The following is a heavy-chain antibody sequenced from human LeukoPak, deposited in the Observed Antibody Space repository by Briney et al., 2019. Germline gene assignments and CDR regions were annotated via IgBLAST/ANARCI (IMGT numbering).Heavy chain of an antibody. CDR2: IIPIFGTA. CDR3: ARLSSGFDAFDI. Sequence: SVKVSCKASGGTFSSYAISWVRQAPGQGLEWMGGIIPIFGTANYAQKFQGRVTITADESTSTAYMELSSLRSEDTAVYYCARLSSGFDAFDIWGQGTMVTVSS. D-gene: IGHD6-19*01. J-gene: IGHJ3*02. V-gene: IGHV1-69*01. CDR1: GGTFSSYA.